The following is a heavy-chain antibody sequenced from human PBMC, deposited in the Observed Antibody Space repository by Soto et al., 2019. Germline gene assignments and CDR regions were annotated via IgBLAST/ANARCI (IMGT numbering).Heavy chain of an antibody. CDR2: INSDGATI. D-gene: IGHD2-15*01. J-gene: IGHJ4*02. Sequence: GGSLRLSCAASGFTFRNYWVHWVRQAPGKGLMWVSRINSDGATIYYADSVEGRFTISRDNSKNTLYLQMNSLRAEDTAVYYCAKDQDIVVVVAATPLGYWGQGTQVTVSS. V-gene: IGHV3-74*01. CDR3: AKDQDIVVVVAATPLGY. CDR1: GFTFRNYW.